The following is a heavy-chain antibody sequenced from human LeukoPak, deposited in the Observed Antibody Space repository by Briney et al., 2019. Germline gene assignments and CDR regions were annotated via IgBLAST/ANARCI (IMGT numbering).Heavy chain of an antibody. Sequence: PGGSLRLSCAASGFTFDDYAMHRVRQAPGKGLEWVSLISGDGVSTYYAASVKGRLTISRDNSKNCLFLQMNSLRIEDTGLYYCAKVAVHYYDSSGINEGGGYWGQGTLVTVSS. CDR3: AKVAVHYYDSSGINEGGGY. D-gene: IGHD3-22*01. CDR2: ISGDGVST. J-gene: IGHJ4*02. CDR1: GFTFDDYA. V-gene: IGHV3-43*02.